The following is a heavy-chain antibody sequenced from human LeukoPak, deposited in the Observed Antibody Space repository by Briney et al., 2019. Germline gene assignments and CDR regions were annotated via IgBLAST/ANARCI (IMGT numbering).Heavy chain of an antibody. D-gene: IGHD2-8*01. CDR3: ATQAWRTHGAGGYHDDC. CDR2: ISPGSSTI. V-gene: IGHV3-48*01. Sequence: GGSLRLSCAASGFAFSTYSMIWVRQAPRKGLEWVSYISPGSSTIYYADFAKGRFTISRDDGEKSLYLQMNPLRAEDTAVYYCATQAWRTHGAGGYHDDCWGPGTLVTVSS. J-gene: IGHJ4*01. CDR1: GFAFSTYS.